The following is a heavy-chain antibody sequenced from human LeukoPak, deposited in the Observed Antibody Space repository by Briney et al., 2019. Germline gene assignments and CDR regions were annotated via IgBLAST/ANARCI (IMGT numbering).Heavy chain of an antibody. J-gene: IGHJ3*02. CDR1: GFTFSSYS. V-gene: IGHV3-21*04. CDR3: AKVDDSSGYYSDAFDI. CDR2: ISSSSSYI. D-gene: IGHD3-22*01. Sequence: GGSLRLSCAASGFTFSSYSMNWVRQAPGKGLEWVSSISSSSSYIYYADSVKGRFTISRDNAKNSLYLQMNSLRAEDTAVYYCAKVDDSSGYYSDAFDIWGQGTMVTVSS.